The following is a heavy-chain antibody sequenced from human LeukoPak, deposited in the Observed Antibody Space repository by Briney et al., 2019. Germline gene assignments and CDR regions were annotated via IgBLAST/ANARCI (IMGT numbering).Heavy chain of an antibody. CDR1: GFTFNSYG. CDR2: INHSGST. D-gene: IGHD5-24*01. V-gene: IGHV4-34*01. Sequence: GSLRLSCVASGFTFNSYGINWVRQPPGKGLEWIGEINHSGSTNYNPSLKSRVTISVDTSKNQFSLKLTSVTAADTAVYYCARGQRWLPDYWGQGTLVTVSS. J-gene: IGHJ4*02. CDR3: ARGQRWLPDY.